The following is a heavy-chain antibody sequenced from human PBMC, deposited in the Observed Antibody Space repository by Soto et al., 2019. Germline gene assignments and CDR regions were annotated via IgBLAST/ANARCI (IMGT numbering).Heavy chain of an antibody. CDR1: EHTFTGYY. CDR2: INPNGGGT. V-gene: IGHV1-2*02. CDR3: ATSSDWSPLLDY. D-gene: IGHD6-19*01. Sequence: ASVKVSCKASEHTFTGYYLHWVRQAPGQGLEWMGWINPNGGGTIYAQKFQGGLTMTRDTSITTAYMELTRLRADDTAFYFCATSSDWSPLLDYWGQGTLVTVSS. J-gene: IGHJ4*02.